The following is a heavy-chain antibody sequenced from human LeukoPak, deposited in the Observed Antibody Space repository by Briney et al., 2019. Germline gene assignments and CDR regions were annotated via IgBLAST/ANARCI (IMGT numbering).Heavy chain of an antibody. D-gene: IGHD6-13*01. CDR2: ISYDGSNK. CDR3: ARHRTGIAAAGKGGGYYMDV. CDR1: GFTFSSYA. V-gene: IGHV3-30-3*01. Sequence: GGSLRLSCAASGFTFSSYAMHWVRQAPGKGLEWVAVISYDGSNKYYADSVKGRFTISRDNSKNTLYLEMNSLRAEDTAVYYCARHRTGIAAAGKGGGYYMDVWGKGTTVTVSS. J-gene: IGHJ6*03.